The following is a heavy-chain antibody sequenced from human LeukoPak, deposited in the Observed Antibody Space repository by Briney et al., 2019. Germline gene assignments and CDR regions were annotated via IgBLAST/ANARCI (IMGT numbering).Heavy chain of an antibody. V-gene: IGHV3-74*01. CDR3: AKVLVVIAI. CDR1: GFTFSNYW. J-gene: IGHJ4*02. D-gene: IGHD2-21*01. CDR2: INTDGSST. Sequence: GGSLRLSCAASGFTFSNYWMHWVRQAPGKGLVWVSRINTDGSSTNYADSVKGRFTISRDNAKNTVYLQMNSLRAEDTAVYYCAKVLVVIAIWGQGTLVTVSS.